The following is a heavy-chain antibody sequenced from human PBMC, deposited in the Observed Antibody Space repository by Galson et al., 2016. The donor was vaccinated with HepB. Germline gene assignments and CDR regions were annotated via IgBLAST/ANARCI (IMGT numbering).Heavy chain of an antibody. Sequence: SLRLSCAASGFTFSSYAMSWVRQAPGKGLEWVSGISGSGGSTYYADSVKGRFTISRDNSKNTLYLQMNSLRAEDTAVYYCAKSQLITLALHCWGQGTLVTVSS. V-gene: IGHV3-23*01. CDR1: GFTFSSYA. CDR2: ISGSGGST. D-gene: IGHD3-10*01. CDR3: AKSQLITLALHC. J-gene: IGHJ4*02.